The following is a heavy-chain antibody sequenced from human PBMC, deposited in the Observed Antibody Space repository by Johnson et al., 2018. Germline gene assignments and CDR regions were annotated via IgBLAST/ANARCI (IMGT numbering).Heavy chain of an antibody. D-gene: IGHD3-10*01. CDR3: AKMVRGSVYYYMDV. CDR1: GFTFSSYG. V-gene: IGHV3-30*18. CDR2: ISYDESNK. J-gene: IGHJ6*03. Sequence: QVRLVQSGGGVVQPGRSLRLSCAASGFTFSSYGMHWVRQAPGKGLEWVAVISYDESNKYYADSVKGRFTLSRDNSKNTLYLQMNSLRAEDTAVYYRAKMVRGSVYYYMDVWGKGTTVTVSS.